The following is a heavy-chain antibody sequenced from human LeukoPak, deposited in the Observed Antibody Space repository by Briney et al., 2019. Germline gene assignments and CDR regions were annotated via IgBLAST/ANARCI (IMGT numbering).Heavy chain of an antibody. CDR2: IYTSGST. J-gene: IGHJ6*03. D-gene: IGHD3-10*01. CDR3: ATVGITMVRGVTTGYMDV. Sequence: KASETLSLTCTVSGGSISSGSYYWSWIRQPAGKGLEWIGRIYTSGSTNYNPSLKSRVTISVDTSKNQFSLKLSSVTAADTAVYYCATVGITMVRGVTTGYMDVWGKGTTVTISS. CDR1: GGSISSGSYY. V-gene: IGHV4-61*02.